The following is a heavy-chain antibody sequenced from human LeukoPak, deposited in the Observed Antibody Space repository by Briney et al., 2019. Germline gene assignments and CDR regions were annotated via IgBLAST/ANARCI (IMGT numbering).Heavy chain of an antibody. Sequence: GGSLRLSCAASGFTVSSNYMSWVRQAPGKGLEWVSVIYSGGSTYYADSVKGRFTISRDSSKNTLYLQMNSLRAEDTAVYYCARDQAGFGGYPDAFDIWGQGTMVTVSS. J-gene: IGHJ3*02. D-gene: IGHD5-12*01. V-gene: IGHV3-53*01. CDR2: IYSGGST. CDR1: GFTVSSNY. CDR3: ARDQAGFGGYPDAFDI.